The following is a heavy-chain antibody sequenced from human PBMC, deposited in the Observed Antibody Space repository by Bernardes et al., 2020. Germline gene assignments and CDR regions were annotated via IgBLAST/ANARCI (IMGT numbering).Heavy chain of an antibody. Sequence: GGSLRLSCAASGFTVSSNYMSWVRQAPGKGLEWVSIIYSGGNTYYADSVKGRFTISRDNSKNTLYLQMNSLRAEDTAVYYCARWRDGSNYFDYWGQGTLVTVSS. D-gene: IGHD4-4*01. CDR3: ARWRDGSNYFDY. V-gene: IGHV3-53*01. CDR2: IYSGGNT. J-gene: IGHJ4*02. CDR1: GFTVSSNY.